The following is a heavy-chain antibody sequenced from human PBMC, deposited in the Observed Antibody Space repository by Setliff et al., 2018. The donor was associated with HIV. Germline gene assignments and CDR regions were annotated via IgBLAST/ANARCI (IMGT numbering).Heavy chain of an antibody. CDR2: IKEDGSET. Sequence: GGSLRLSCAASGFTFSNYAMNWVRQAPGKGLEWVANIKEDGSETFYVDSVKGRFTLSRDNSKNTVYLQVGSLRPDDTAMYYCARSRPYNSALDYWGQGTLVTVSS. V-gene: IGHV3-7*01. CDR1: GFTFSNYA. D-gene: IGHD6-25*01. J-gene: IGHJ4*02. CDR3: ARSRPYNSALDY.